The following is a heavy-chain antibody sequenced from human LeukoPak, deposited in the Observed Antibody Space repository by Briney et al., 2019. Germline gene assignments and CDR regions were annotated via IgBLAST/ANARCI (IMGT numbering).Heavy chain of an antibody. Sequence: SETLSLTCIVSGGSISSYYWSWIRQPPGKGLEWIGYIYYSGSTNYNPSLKSRVTISIDTSKNQFSLKLSSVTAADTAVYYCARGRGYSYGYGLGYYFDYWGQGTLVTVSS. CDR1: GGSISSYY. CDR3: ARGRGYSYGYGLGYYFDY. D-gene: IGHD5-18*01. V-gene: IGHV4-59*01. CDR2: IYYSGST. J-gene: IGHJ4*02.